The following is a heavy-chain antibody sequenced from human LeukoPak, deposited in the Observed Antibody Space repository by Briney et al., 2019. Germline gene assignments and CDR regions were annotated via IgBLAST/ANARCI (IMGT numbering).Heavy chain of an antibody. J-gene: IGHJ4*02. D-gene: IGHD2-2*01. CDR3: ARDLCSTTSCLDY. CDR2: IWYDGGKK. Sequence: GRSLRLSCAASGFTFSNYGMFWVRQAPGKGLEWVAVIWYDGGKKYYVDSVKGRFTISREDSENTLYLQMNSLRAEDTAVYYCARDLCSTTSCLDYWGQGTLVTVSS. V-gene: IGHV3-33*01. CDR1: GFTFSNYG.